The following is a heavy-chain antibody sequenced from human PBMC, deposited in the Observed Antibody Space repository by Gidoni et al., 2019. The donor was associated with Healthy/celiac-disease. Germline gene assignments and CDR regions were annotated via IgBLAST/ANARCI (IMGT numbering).Heavy chain of an antibody. CDR3: ARGVERAPYYFDY. CDR2: IYYSGST. J-gene: IGHJ4*02. V-gene: IGHV4-31*03. CDR1: GGPISSGGYY. Sequence: QVQLQESGPGLVKPSQTLSLPCTVSGGPISSGGYYWSWIRQHPGKGLEWIGYIYYSGSTYYNPSLKSRVTISVDTSKNQFSLKLSSVTAADTAVYYCARGVERAPYYFDYWGQGTLVTVSS.